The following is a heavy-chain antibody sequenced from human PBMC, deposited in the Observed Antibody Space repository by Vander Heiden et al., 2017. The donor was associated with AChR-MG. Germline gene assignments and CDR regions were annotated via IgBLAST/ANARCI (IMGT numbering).Heavy chain of an antibody. CDR3: AKGITIFGVVTPPVDY. Sequence: EVQLLESGGGLVRPGGSLRLSCAASGFTFSSYAMSWVRQAPGKGLEWVSAISGSGGSTYYADSVKGRFTISRDNSKNTLYLQMNSLRAEDTAVYYCAKGITIFGVVTPPVDYWGQGTLVTVSS. D-gene: IGHD3-3*01. CDR2: ISGSGGST. CDR1: GFTFSSYA. J-gene: IGHJ4*02. V-gene: IGHV3-23*01.